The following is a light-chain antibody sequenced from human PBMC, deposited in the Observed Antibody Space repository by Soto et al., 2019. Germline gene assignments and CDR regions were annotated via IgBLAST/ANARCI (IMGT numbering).Light chain of an antibody. CDR3: QQYNNWLIT. CDR1: QTVRNNY. V-gene: IGKV3-20*01. Sequence: EFVLTQSPGTLSLSPGERATLSCRASQTVRNNYLAWYQQKPGQAPRLLIYDASSRATGIPDRFSGGGSGTDFTLTISRLEPEDFAVYYCQQYNNWLITFGQGTRLEIK. CDR2: DAS. J-gene: IGKJ5*01.